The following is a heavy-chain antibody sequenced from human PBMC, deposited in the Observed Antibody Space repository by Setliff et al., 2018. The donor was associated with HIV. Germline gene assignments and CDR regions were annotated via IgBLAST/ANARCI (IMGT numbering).Heavy chain of an antibody. J-gene: IGHJ4*02. CDR2: IKQDEGEM. Sequence: GGSLRLSCAASGFIFSKSCMSWVRQAPGKGLEWVATIKQDEGEMQYVDSVKGRFTISRDNAKNSLYLQMNSLRAEDTALYYCARDGGTGPYYYDSSGYEDYWGQGTLVTVSS. CDR1: GFIFSKSC. V-gene: IGHV3-7*03. D-gene: IGHD3-22*01. CDR3: ARDGGTGPYYYDSSGYEDY.